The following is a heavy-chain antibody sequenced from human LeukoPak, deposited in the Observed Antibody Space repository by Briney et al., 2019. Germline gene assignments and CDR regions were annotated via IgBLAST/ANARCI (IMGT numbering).Heavy chain of an antibody. Sequence: PGRSLRLSCAASGFTFSTYGLHWVRQAPGKGLEWVALIWYDGSIKYYADSVKGRFTISRDNSKNTLYLQMNSLRAEDTAVYYCAREKQKYSSGWYCLDYWGQGTLVTVSS. CDR2: IWYDGSIK. J-gene: IGHJ4*02. D-gene: IGHD6-19*01. CDR3: AREKQKYSSGWYCLDY. V-gene: IGHV3-33*01. CDR1: GFTFSTYG.